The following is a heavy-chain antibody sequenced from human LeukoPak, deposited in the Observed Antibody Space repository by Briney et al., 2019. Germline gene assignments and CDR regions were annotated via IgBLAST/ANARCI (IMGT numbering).Heavy chain of an antibody. CDR1: GGSISSGSYY. Sequence: PSQTLSLTRTVSGGSISSGSYYWSWIRQPAGKGLEWIGRIYTSGSTNYNPSLKSRVTISVDTSKNQFSLKLSSVTAADTAVYYCARDKSYDYVWGSYRPTNWFDPWGQGTLVTVSS. V-gene: IGHV4-61*02. J-gene: IGHJ5*02. D-gene: IGHD3-16*02. CDR3: ARDKSYDYVWGSYRPTNWFDP. CDR2: IYTSGST.